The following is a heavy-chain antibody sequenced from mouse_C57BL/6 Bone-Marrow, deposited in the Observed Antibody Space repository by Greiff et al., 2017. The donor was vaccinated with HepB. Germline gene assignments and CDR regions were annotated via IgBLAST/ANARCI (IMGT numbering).Heavy chain of an antibody. CDR3: ARYDGYPWFAY. D-gene: IGHD2-3*01. CDR1: GYAFSSSW. J-gene: IGHJ3*01. CDR2: IYPGDGDT. Sequence: VMLVESGPELVKPGASVKISCKASGYAFSSSWMNWVKQRPGKGLEWIGRIYPGDGDTNYNGKFKGKATLTANKSSSPADMQLSSLTSEDSAVYFCARYDGYPWFAYWGQGTLVTVSA. V-gene: IGHV1-82*01.